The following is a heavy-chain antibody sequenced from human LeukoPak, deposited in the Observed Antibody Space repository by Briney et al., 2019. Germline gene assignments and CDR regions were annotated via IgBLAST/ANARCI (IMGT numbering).Heavy chain of an antibody. J-gene: IGHJ6*03. CDR3: ARGQRAHVEYSSFMDV. CDR2: ISYDGSNK. CDR1: GFTFSSYG. Sequence: GGSLRLSCAAPGFTFSSYGMHWVRQAPGKGLEWVAVISYDGSNKYYADSVKGRFTISGDNSKNTMYLQMNSLRAEDTAVYYCARGQRAHVEYSSFMDVWGKGTTVTVSS. V-gene: IGHV3-30*03. D-gene: IGHD5-24*01.